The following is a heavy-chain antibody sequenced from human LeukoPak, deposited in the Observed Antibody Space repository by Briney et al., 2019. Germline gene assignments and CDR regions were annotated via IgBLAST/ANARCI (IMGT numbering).Heavy chain of an antibody. D-gene: IGHD2-8*02. V-gene: IGHV1-2*02. J-gene: IGHJ4*02. CDR3: ARERGVNWWGESDY. CDR1: RYTFTDDS. Sequence: GASVKVSCKASRYTFTDDSIHWVRQGQAPGQGLEWMGWINLNSGDTNYAQNFQGRVTLTRDTSISTVYMEVNSRTSDDTAVYYCARERGVNWWGESDYWGQGTLVTVSS. CDR2: INLNSGDT.